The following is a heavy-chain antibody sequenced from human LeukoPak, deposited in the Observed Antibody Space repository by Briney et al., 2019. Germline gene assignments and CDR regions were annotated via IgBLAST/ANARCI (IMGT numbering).Heavy chain of an antibody. Sequence: SETLSLTCTVSGGSISSSNYYWGWIRQPPGKGLEWIGSIYYSGNTYYNPSLKSRVTISIDTSKNQFSLKLSSVTAADTAVYYCARVRDGYNYAFDIWGQGTMVTVSS. V-gene: IGHV4-39*01. J-gene: IGHJ3*02. CDR1: GGSISSSNYY. CDR2: IYYSGNT. D-gene: IGHD5-24*01. CDR3: ARVRDGYNYAFDI.